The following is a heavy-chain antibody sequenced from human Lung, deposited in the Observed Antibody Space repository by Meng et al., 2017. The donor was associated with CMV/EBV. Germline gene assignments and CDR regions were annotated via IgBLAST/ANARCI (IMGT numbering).Heavy chain of an antibody. D-gene: IGHD3/OR15-3a*01. J-gene: IGHJ6*02. CDR3: ARDCRLEGCRRFLGTGLPRDTPRLYGMDV. V-gene: IGHV1-18*01. CDR2: ISAYNDNT. Sequence: APGQGLEWMRWISAYNDNTRYAPKVQSRITMTTDTSANRANVELRSLGSDDTAVYYCARDCRLEGCRRFLGTGLPRDTPRLYGMDVWGQGTTVTVSS.